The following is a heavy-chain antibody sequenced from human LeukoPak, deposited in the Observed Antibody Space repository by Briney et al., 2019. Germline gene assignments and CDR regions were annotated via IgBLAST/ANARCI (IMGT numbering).Heavy chain of an antibody. CDR2: INSDGSST. V-gene: IGHV3-74*01. D-gene: IGHD6-19*01. CDR3: ATTVAGSRNAFDI. J-gene: IGHJ3*02. Sequence: GGSLRLSCAASGFTFSNNWMHWVRQAPGKGLVWVSRINSDGSSTNYADSVKGRFTISRDNAKNTLYLQMNSLRAEDTAVYYCATTVAGSRNAFDIWGPGTMVTVSS. CDR1: GFTFSNNW.